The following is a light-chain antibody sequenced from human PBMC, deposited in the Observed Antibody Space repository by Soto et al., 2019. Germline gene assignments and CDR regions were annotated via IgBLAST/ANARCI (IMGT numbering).Light chain of an antibody. V-gene: IGKV3-15*01. J-gene: IGKJ1*01. CDR3: QQYNNWPPWT. CDR1: RSVSAN. CDR2: GAS. Sequence: EIVMTQSPATLSVSPGERATLSGRASRSVSANLAWYQQKPGQAPRLLIYGASTRATGIPARFSGSGSGTEFTLTINSLQSEDFAVYYCQQYNNWPPWTFGQGTKVEIK.